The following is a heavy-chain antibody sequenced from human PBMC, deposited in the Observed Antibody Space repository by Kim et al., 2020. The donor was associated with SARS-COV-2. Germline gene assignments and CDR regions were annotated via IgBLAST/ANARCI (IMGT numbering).Heavy chain of an antibody. Sequence: GGSLRLSCAASGFTFKDYAMNWVRQAPGKGLEWVSGINWNSGDIIYADSVKGRVTISRDNAKNSLYLQMNNLRAEDTALYYCVKSGYCTGGSCYSSPYYFDSWGQGTLVTVSS. CDR3: VKSGYCTGGSCYSSPYYFDS. CDR1: GFTFKDYA. CDR2: INWNSGDI. J-gene: IGHJ4*02. V-gene: IGHV3-9*01. D-gene: IGHD2-8*02.